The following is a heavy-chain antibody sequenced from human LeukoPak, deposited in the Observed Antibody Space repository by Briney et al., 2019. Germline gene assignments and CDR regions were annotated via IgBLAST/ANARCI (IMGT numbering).Heavy chain of an antibody. CDR2: IKQDGSEK. D-gene: IGHD1-20*01. J-gene: IGHJ4*02. V-gene: IGHV3-7*03. CDR1: GFTFSTYR. CDR3: AKGLRITFDY. Sequence: GGSLRLSCAASGFTFSTYRMSWVRQAPGKGLEWVANIKQDGSEKHYVDSVKGRFTISRDNAKNSLYLQMSSLRAEDTAVYYCAKGLRITFDYWGQGTLVTVSS.